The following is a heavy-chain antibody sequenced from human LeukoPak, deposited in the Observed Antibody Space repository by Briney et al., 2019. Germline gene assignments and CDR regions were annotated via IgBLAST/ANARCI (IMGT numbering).Heavy chain of an antibody. J-gene: IGHJ4*02. CDR3: AREFDY. V-gene: IGHV3-74*01. CDR1: GFTFSNSW. CDR2: INSDGSYT. Sequence: GGSLRLSCAAPGFTFSNSWMHWVRQAPGKGLVWVSRINSDGSYTTYADSVKGRFTISRDNAKNTLYLQMNSLRAEDMAVYYCAREFDYWGQGTLVTVSS.